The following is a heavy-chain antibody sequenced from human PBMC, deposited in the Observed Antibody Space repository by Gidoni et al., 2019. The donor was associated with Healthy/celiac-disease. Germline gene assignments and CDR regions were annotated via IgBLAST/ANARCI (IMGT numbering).Heavy chain of an antibody. V-gene: IGHV3-30*18. CDR3: AKDLGAAAGPFDP. CDR1: GCTFSSYG. D-gene: IGHD6-13*01. Sequence: QVQRVESGGGVVQPGRSLRLSCAASGCTFSSYGMHWVRQAPGKGLEWVAVISYDGSNKYYADSVKGRFTISRDNSKNTLYLQMNSLRAEDTAVYYCAKDLGAAAGPFDPWGQGTLVTVSS. J-gene: IGHJ5*02. CDR2: ISYDGSNK.